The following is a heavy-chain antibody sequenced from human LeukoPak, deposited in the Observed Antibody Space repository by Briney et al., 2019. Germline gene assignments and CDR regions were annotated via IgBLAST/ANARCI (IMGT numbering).Heavy chain of an antibody. D-gene: IGHD3-22*01. J-gene: IGHJ4*02. CDR3: AREGDYYDSSGYYVFDY. CDR1: GFTFSDYY. Sequence: GGSLRLSCAASGFTFSDYYMSWIRQAPGKGLEWVSYISSSGSTIYYADSVKGRFTISRDNAKNSLYLQMNSLRAEDTAAYYCAREGDYYDSSGYYVFDYWGQGTLVTVSS. V-gene: IGHV3-11*04. CDR2: ISSSGSTI.